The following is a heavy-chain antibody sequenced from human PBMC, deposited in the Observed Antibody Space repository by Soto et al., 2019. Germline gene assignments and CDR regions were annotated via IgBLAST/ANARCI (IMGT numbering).Heavy chain of an antibody. Sequence: VQLVESGGGLVKPGGSLRLSCAASGFTFSSYAMHWVRQAPGKGLEWVAVISYDGSNKYYADSVKGRFTISRDNSKNTLYLQMNSLRAEDTAVYYCAREGDSSGYYSGDGYFDYWGQGTLVTVSS. J-gene: IGHJ4*02. CDR3: AREGDSSGYYSGDGYFDY. V-gene: IGHV3-30-3*01. CDR2: ISYDGSNK. CDR1: GFTFSSYA. D-gene: IGHD3-22*01.